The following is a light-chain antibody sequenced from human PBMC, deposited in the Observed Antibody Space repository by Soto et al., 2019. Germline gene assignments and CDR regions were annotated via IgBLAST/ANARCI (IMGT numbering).Light chain of an antibody. Sequence: EIVMTQSPATLSVSPGERATLSCRASESVSNNLAWYQQRPGQAPRLLIHGASTRATGIPARFSGSGSGTDFTLTINSLEPEDFAVYYCQQRSNWPLTFGGGTKVDIK. J-gene: IGKJ4*01. V-gene: IGKV3-11*01. CDR2: GAS. CDR3: QQRSNWPLT. CDR1: ESVSNN.